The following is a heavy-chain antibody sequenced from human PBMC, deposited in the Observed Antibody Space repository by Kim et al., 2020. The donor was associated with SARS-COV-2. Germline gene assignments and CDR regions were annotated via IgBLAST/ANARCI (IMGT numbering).Heavy chain of an antibody. CDR1: GFTFRNYG. V-gene: IGHV3-33*05. CDR2: ISYDGKFI. J-gene: IGHJ4*02. D-gene: IGHD6-13*01. Sequence: GGSLRLSCAPSGFTFRNYGMHWVRQAPGKGLEWVAIISYDGKFIYYADSVKGRFTISRDNSKNILYLEMNSLRAEDTAVYHCARDEASSRFDCWGRGTLVTVSP. CDR3: ARDEASSRFDC.